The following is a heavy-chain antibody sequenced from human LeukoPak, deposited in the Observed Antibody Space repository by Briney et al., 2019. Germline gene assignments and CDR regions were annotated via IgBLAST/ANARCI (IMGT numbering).Heavy chain of an antibody. J-gene: IGHJ6*02. V-gene: IGHV3-21*01. CDR1: GFTFSSYS. Sequence: GGSLRLSCAASGFTFSSYSMNWVRQAPGKGLEWVSFISSSSSYIYYADSVKGRFTISRDNAKNSLYLQMNSLRAEDTAVYYCASQLDCSGGSCYYYYGMDVWGQGTTVTVSS. CDR2: ISSSSSYI. CDR3: ASQLDCSGGSCYYYYGMDV. D-gene: IGHD2-15*01.